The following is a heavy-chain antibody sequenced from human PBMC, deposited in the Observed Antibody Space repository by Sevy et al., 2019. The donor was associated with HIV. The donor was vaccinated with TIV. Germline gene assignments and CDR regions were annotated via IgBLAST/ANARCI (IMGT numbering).Heavy chain of an antibody. Sequence: ASVKVSCKASGYTFTGYYMHWVRQAPGQGLEWMGRINPNSGGTNYAQKFQGRVTMTRDTSISTAYMGLSRLRSDDTAGYYCARAGGLRFLEWLLWPPTDYYGMDVWGQGTTVTVSS. CDR2: INPNSGGT. CDR3: ARAGGLRFLEWLLWPPTDYYGMDV. V-gene: IGHV1-2*06. D-gene: IGHD3-3*01. J-gene: IGHJ6*02. CDR1: GYTFTGYY.